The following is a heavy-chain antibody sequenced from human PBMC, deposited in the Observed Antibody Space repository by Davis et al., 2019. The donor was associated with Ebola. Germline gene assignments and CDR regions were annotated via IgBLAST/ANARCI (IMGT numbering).Heavy chain of an antibody. CDR3: AKIPGWTLDY. CDR2: ISYDGSNK. D-gene: IGHD6-19*01. Sequence: GESLKISCAASGFTFSSYAMHWVRQAPGKGLEWVAVISYDGSNKYYADSVKGRFTISRDNSKNTLYLQMNSLRAEDTAVYYCAKIPGWTLDYWGQGTLVTVSS. CDR1: GFTFSSYA. J-gene: IGHJ4*02. V-gene: IGHV3-30-3*02.